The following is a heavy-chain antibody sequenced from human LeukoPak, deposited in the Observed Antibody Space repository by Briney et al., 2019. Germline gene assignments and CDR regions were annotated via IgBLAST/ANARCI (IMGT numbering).Heavy chain of an antibody. J-gene: IGHJ4*02. CDR1: GYTFTGYY. Sequence: ASVKVSCKASGYTFTGYYLHWVRQAPGQGLEWMGWINPHSGGTSYGQKFQGRVTMTRDTSISTAYMELSSLRSDDTAVYYCARESIVGATTLDYWGQGTLVNVSS. D-gene: IGHD1-26*01. CDR3: ARESIVGATTLDY. CDR2: INPHSGGT. V-gene: IGHV1-2*02.